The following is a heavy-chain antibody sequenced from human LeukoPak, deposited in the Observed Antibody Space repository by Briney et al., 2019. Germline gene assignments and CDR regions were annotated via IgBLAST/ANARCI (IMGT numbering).Heavy chain of an antibody. D-gene: IGHD3-10*01. V-gene: IGHV1-46*01. CDR3: ARVGVQLWFGEFKRYHGNAFDI. CDR1: GYTFTSYG. J-gene: IGHJ3*02. Sequence: ASVKVSCKASGYTFTSYGISWVRQAPGQGLEWMGIINPSGGSTSCAQKFQGRVTMTRDTSTSTVYMELSSLRSEDTAVYYCARVGVQLWFGEFKRYHGNAFDIWGQGTMVTVSS. CDR2: INPSGGST.